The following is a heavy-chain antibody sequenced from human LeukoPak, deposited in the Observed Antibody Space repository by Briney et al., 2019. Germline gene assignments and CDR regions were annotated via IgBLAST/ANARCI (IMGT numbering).Heavy chain of an antibody. Sequence: APVKVSCKASGYTFTSYGISWVRQAPGQGLEWMGWISAYNGNTNYAQKLQGRVTMTTDTSTSTAYMELRSLRSDDTAVYYCARDFPKRITMIVVGDYWGQGTLVTVSS. D-gene: IGHD3-22*01. CDR2: ISAYNGNT. CDR3: ARDFPKRITMIVVGDY. CDR1: GYTFTSYG. J-gene: IGHJ4*02. V-gene: IGHV1-18*01.